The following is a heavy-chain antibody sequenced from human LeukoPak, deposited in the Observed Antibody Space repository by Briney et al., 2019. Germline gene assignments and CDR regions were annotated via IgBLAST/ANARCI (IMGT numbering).Heavy chain of an antibody. J-gene: IGHJ5*02. CDR1: GGSISSYY. Sequence: SETLSLTCTVSGGSISSYYWSWIRQPPGKGLEWIGYIYTSGSTNYNPSLKSRVTISVDTSKNRFSLKLSSVTAADTAVYYCARLLSWTHQFDPWGQGTLVTVSS. CDR2: IYTSGST. V-gene: IGHV4-4*09. CDR3: ARLLSWTHQFDP. D-gene: IGHD2-8*02.